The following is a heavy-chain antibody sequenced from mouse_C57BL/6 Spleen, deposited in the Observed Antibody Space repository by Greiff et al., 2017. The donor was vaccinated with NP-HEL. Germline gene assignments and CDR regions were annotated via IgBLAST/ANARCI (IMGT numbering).Heavy chain of an antibody. CDR2: ISSGGSYT. CDR1: GFTFSSYG. J-gene: IGHJ3*01. D-gene: IGHD2-4*01. CDR3: ARRNYDSFAY. Sequence: EVHLVESGGDLVKPGGSLKLSCAASGFTFSSYGMSWVRQTPDKRLEWVATISSGGSYTYYPDSVKGRFTISRDNAKNTLYLQMSSLKSEDTAMYYCARRNYDSFAYWGQGTLVTVSA. V-gene: IGHV5-6*01.